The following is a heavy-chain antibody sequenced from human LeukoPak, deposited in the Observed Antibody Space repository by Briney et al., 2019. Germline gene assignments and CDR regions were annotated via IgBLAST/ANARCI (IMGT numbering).Heavy chain of an antibody. J-gene: IGHJ6*03. CDR1: GFTFSSYS. CDR2: ISGSGGST. Sequence: GGSLRLSCAASGFTFSSYSMNWVRQAPGKGLEWVSAISGSGGSTYYADSVKGRFTISRDNSKNTLYLQMNSLRAEDTAVYYCAKVLRGTRNVLRYFDWLFPDYYYMDVWGKGTTVTISS. CDR3: AKVLRGTRNVLRYFDWLFPDYYYMDV. D-gene: IGHD3-9*01. V-gene: IGHV3-23*01.